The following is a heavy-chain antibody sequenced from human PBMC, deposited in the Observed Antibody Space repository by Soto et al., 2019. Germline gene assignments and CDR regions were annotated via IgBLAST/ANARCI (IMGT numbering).Heavy chain of an antibody. D-gene: IGHD6-6*01. J-gene: IGHJ6*02. CDR2: ISYDGSNK. Sequence: QVQLVESGGGVVQPGRSLRLSCAASGFTFSSYGMHWVRQAPGKGLEWVAVISYDGSNKYYADSVKGRFTFSRDNSKNTLYLQMNSLRAEDTAVYYCAKGPIAARRYYYYGMDVWGQGTTVTVSS. CDR3: AKGPIAARRYYYYGMDV. V-gene: IGHV3-30*18. CDR1: GFTFSSYG.